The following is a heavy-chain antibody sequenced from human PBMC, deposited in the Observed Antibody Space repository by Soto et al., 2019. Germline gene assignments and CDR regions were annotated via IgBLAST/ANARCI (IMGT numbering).Heavy chain of an antibody. CDR1: GGSISSGGYY. Sequence: SETLSLTCTVSGGSISSGGYYWSWIRQHPGKGLEWIGYIYYSGSTYYNPSLKSRVTISVDTSKNQFSLKLSSVTAADTAVYYCARDPKQWTTYYYYGMDVWGQGTTVTVSS. D-gene: IGHD6-19*01. V-gene: IGHV4-31*03. J-gene: IGHJ6*02. CDR2: IYYSGST. CDR3: ARDPKQWTTYYYYGMDV.